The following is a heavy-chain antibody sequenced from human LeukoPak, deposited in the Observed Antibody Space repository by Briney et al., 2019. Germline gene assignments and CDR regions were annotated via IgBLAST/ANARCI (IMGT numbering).Heavy chain of an antibody. CDR1: GFTFSSYA. Sequence: GGSLRLSCAASGFTFSSYALSWVRQAPGKRLEWVSGISASGDSTYYADSVKGLFTISRDNSTNTLYLQMDSLRAEDTAVYYCAKDRVGGNIFDYWGQETLVTVSS. D-gene: IGHD3-10*01. V-gene: IGHV3-23*01. CDR2: ISASGDST. J-gene: IGHJ4*02. CDR3: AKDRVGGNIFDY.